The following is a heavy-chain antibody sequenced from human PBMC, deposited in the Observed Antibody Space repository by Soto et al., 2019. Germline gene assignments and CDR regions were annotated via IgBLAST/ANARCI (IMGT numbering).Heavy chain of an antibody. CDR1: GFTFSSYA. CDR2: ISYDGSNK. D-gene: IGHD3-10*01. Sequence: GGSLRLSCAASGFTFSSYAMHWVRQAPGKGLEWVAVISYDGSNKYYADSVKGRFTISRDNSKNTLYLQMNSLRAEDTAVYYCAASFGELLTYFDYWGQGTLVTVSS. CDR3: AASFGELLTYFDY. J-gene: IGHJ4*02. V-gene: IGHV3-30-3*01.